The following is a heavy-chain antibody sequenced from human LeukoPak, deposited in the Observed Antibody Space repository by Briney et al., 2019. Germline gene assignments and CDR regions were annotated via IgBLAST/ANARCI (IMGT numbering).Heavy chain of an antibody. CDR1: GYTFTGYY. V-gene: IGHV1-2*06. CDR2: INPNSGGT. Sequence: PGASVKVSCKASGYTFTGYYMHWVRQAPGQGLEWMGRINPNSGGTNYARKFQGRVTMTRDTSISTAYMELSRLRSDDTAVYYCARVHCTNGVCYLFDYWGQGTLVTVSS. J-gene: IGHJ4*02. D-gene: IGHD2-8*01. CDR3: ARVHCTNGVCYLFDY.